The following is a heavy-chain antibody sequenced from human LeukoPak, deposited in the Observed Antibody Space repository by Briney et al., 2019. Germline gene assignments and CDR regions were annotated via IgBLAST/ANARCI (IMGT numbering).Heavy chain of an antibody. Sequence: ASVKVSCKASGYTFTSYGIIGVRQAPGQGLEGMGLISSYYGNTNYAQKVQGRVTMRTDTSTSIAYMELRSMRSDDTAVYYSARLGYYYDSSGYYPPFDYSGQGTLVTVSS. CDR3: ARLGYYYDSSGYYPPFDY. CDR1: GYTFTSYG. J-gene: IGHJ4*02. V-gene: IGHV1-18*01. D-gene: IGHD3-22*01. CDR2: ISSYYGNT.